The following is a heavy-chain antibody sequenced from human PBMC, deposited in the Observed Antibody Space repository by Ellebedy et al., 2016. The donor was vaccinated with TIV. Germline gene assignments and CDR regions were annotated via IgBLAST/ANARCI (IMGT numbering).Heavy chain of an antibody. CDR3: AHSLTGYDTSDSATHPLDY. Sequence: SGPTLVKPTETLTLTCTVSGFSLRNPRMGVSWIRQPPGKALEWLAHIFSSGEEAYHTSLKNRLAIYQDTSKSEVVLTLTTVDPVDTATYYCAHSLTGYDTSDSATHPLDYWGQGTLVTVSS. V-gene: IGHV2-26*01. J-gene: IGHJ4*02. CDR1: GFSLRNPRMG. D-gene: IGHD3-22*01. CDR2: IFSSGEE.